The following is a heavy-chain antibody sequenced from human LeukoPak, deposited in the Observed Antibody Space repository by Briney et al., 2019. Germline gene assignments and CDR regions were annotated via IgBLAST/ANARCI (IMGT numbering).Heavy chain of an antibody. CDR2: IRNKANSYST. CDR1: GFTLSDHY. V-gene: IGHV3-72*01. CDR3: ARAGDYYSTGDC. D-gene: IGHD3-22*01. J-gene: IGHJ4*02. Sequence: GGSLRLSCAASGFTLSDHYMDWVRQAPGKGLEWVARIRNKANSYSTEYAASVKGRFTISIDDSKNSLYPQMNYLKTEDTAIYYCARAGDYYSTGDCWGQGTLVTVSS.